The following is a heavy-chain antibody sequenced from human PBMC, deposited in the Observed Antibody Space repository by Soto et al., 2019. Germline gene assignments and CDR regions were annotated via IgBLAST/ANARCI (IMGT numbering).Heavy chain of an antibody. V-gene: IGHV3-74*01. CDR3: VRESELMVTTAHFIF. CDR1: GFTFSSYW. CDR2: INSDGSGT. J-gene: IGHJ4*02. D-gene: IGHD4-17*01. Sequence: EVQLVESGGGLVQPGGSLRLSCAASGFTFSSYWMHWVRQAPGKGLVWVSRINSDGSGTTYADSVKGRFTISRDNAKNTLYLQLNSLRGEDTGGYYCVRESELMVTTAHFIFWGQGNLVTVSS.